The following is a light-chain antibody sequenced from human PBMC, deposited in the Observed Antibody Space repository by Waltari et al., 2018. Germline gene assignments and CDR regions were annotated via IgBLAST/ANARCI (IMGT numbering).Light chain of an antibody. Sequence: ELVMTQPPATLSVSPGQRAPLSCRASQSVNTNLAWYQQKPGQAPRLLIYGASTRATGIPARFSGSGSETEFTLTITSLQSEDFAVYYCQQSHNWPLTFGGGTKVDFK. CDR2: GAS. CDR3: QQSHNWPLT. J-gene: IGKJ4*01. CDR1: QSVNTN. V-gene: IGKV3-15*01.